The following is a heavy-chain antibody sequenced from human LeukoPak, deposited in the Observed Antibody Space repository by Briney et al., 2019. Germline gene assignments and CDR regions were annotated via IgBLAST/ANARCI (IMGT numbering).Heavy chain of an antibody. CDR2: INQSGSA. V-gene: IGHV4-34*01. J-gene: IGHJ4*02. CDR3: ARGQEDWELLQRDVNFDY. Sequence: SETLSLTCAVYGGSFSDYYWSWIRQPPGKGPEWIGEINQSGSANYNPSLKSRVTILVDRSKNQFSLKVTSVTAADTAVYYCARGQEDWELLQRDVNFDYWGQGTLVTVSS. CDR1: GGSFSDYY. D-gene: IGHD1-26*01.